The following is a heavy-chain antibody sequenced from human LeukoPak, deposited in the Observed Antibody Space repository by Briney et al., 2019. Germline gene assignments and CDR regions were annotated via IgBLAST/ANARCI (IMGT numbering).Heavy chain of an antibody. J-gene: IGHJ5*02. CDR3: ARRPGNNWFDP. D-gene: IGHD1-14*01. Sequence: SQTLSLTCTVSGGSISSGGYFWNWIRQPPGKGLEWIGSIYYSGSTYYNPSLKSRVTISVDTSKNQFSLKLSSVTAADTAVYYCARRPGNNWFDPWGQGTLVTVSS. CDR2: IYYSGST. V-gene: IGHV4-30-2*03. CDR1: GGSISSGGYF.